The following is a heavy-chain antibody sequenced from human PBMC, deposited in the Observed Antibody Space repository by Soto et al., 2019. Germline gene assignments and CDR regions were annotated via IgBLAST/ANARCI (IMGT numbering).Heavy chain of an antibody. CDR1: GGSISSYY. J-gene: IGHJ6*02. D-gene: IGHD2-15*01. CDR2: IYYSGST. Sequence: SETLSLTCTVSGGSISSYYWSWIRQPPGKGLEWIGYIYYSGSTNYNPSLKSRVTISVDTSKNQFSLKLSSVTAADTAVYYCARVQRLRVGYYYGIDVWGQGTTVTVSS. CDR3: ARVQRLRVGYYYGIDV. V-gene: IGHV4-59*01.